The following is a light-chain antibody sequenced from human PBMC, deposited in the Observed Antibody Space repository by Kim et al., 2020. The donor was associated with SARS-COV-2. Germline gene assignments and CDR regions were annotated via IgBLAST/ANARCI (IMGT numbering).Light chain of an antibody. V-gene: IGLV3-9*01. CDR2: RDS. CDR1: NIGSKN. Sequence: VALGKTARITCGGNNIGSKNVHWYQQKPGQAPVLVIYRDSNRPSGIPERFSGSNSGNTATLTISRAHAGDEADYYCQVWDSSTWVFGGGTQLTVL. CDR3: QVWDSSTWV. J-gene: IGLJ3*02.